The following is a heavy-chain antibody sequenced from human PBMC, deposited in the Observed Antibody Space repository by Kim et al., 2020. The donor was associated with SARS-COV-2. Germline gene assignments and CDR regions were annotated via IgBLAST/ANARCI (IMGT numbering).Heavy chain of an antibody. V-gene: IGHV3-33*01. CDR3: AGEGIVVVPAAMGEIYYYYGMDV. Sequence: GGSLRLSCAASGFTFSSYGMHWVRQAPGKGLEWVAVIWYDGSNKYYADSVKGRFTISRDNSKNTLYLQMNSLRAEDTAVYYCAGEGIVVVPAAMGEIYYYYGMDVWGQGTTVTVSS. D-gene: IGHD2-2*01. CDR1: GFTFSSYG. J-gene: IGHJ6*02. CDR2: IWYDGSNK.